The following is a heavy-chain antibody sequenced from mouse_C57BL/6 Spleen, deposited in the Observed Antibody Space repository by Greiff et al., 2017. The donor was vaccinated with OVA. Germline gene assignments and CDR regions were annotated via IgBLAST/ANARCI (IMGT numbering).Heavy chain of an antibody. CDR3: GRGGYYGSSYEYYAMDY. D-gene: IGHD1-1*01. J-gene: IGHJ4*01. V-gene: IGHV1-11*01. CDR1: GYTFTDYI. CDR2: IYPVSGDT. Sequence: QVQLQQSGAELASPGASVTLSCKASGYTFTDYIMNWVKKRPGQGLEWIGRIYPVSGDTNYNQKFMGKATFSVDRSSSTVYMVLNSLTSADPAVYDCGRGGYYGSSYEYYAMDYWGQGTSVTVSS.